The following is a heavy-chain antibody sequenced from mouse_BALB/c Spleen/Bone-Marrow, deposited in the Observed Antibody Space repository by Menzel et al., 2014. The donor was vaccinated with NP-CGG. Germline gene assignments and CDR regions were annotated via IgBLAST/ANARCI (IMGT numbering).Heavy chain of an antibody. Sequence: VQLQQSGAELVKPGASVKLSCTASGFNVKDTYMHWVKQRPEQGLEWIGRIDPANGNTKYDPKFQGKATITADTSSNTAYLQLSSLTSEDTAVYYCARWEYYAMDYWGQGTSVTVSS. CDR3: ARWEYYAMDY. CDR1: GFNVKDTY. V-gene: IGHV14-3*02. CDR2: IDPANGNT. D-gene: IGHD4-1*01. J-gene: IGHJ4*01.